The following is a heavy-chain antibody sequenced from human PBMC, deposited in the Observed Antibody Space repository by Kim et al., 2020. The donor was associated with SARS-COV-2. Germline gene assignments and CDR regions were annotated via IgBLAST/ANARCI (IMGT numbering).Heavy chain of an antibody. CDR2: ISNDGYTT. CDR1: GFTFSSSW. V-gene: IGHV3-74*01. CDR3: ARSSSGPERY. Sequence: GGTLRLSCAVSGFTFSSSWNYWVRLVPGKGLVLLSLISNDGYTTAYSDPAQGRLTVFSVNAKNTLYLLMISLRAEDAAVYFCARSSSGPERYCGQGPVVT. J-gene: IGHJ4*02.